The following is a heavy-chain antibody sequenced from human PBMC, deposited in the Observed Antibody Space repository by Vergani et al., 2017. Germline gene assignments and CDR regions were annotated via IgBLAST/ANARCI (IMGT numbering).Heavy chain of an antibody. V-gene: IGHV5-10-1*01. D-gene: IGHD6-19*01. CDR2: IDPSDSYT. CDR3: ARQVAVAGKWWGPYYYYGMDV. Sequence: EVQLVQSGAEVKKPGESLRISCKGPGYSFTSYWISWVRQMPGKGLEWMGRIDPSDSYTNYSPSFQGHVTISADKSISTAYLQWSSLKASDTAMYYCARQVAVAGKWWGPYYYYGMDVWGQGTMVTVSS. J-gene: IGHJ6*02. CDR1: GYSFTSYW.